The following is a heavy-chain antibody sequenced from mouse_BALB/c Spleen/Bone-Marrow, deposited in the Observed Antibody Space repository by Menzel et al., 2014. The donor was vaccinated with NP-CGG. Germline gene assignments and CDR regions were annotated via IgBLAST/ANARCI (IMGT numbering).Heavy chain of an antibody. Sequence: VQLQQSGAELVRSGASVKLSCTASGFNIKDYYMHWVKQRPEQGQEWIGWIDPENGDTEYAPKFQGKATMTADTSSNTAYLQLSSLTSEDTAVYYCNGGYYEAWFAYWGQGTLVTVSA. CDR3: NGGYYEAWFAY. V-gene: IGHV14-4*02. J-gene: IGHJ3*01. CDR1: GFNIKDYY. D-gene: IGHD2-3*01. CDR2: IDPENGDT.